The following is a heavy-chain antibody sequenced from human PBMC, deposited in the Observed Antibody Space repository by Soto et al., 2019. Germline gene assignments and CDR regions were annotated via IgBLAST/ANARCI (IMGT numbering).Heavy chain of an antibody. CDR3: ARDKGIAAAGTTGNWVNYYYGMDV. Sequence: SVKVSCKASEVSFSSYAISRVRQAPGQGLEWMGGIIPIFGTANYAQKFQGRVTITADESTSTAYMELSSLRSEDTAVYYCARDKGIAAAGTTGNWVNYYYGMDVWGQGTTVTVSS. V-gene: IGHV1-69*13. CDR1: EVSFSSYA. CDR2: IIPIFGTA. D-gene: IGHD6-13*01. J-gene: IGHJ6*02.